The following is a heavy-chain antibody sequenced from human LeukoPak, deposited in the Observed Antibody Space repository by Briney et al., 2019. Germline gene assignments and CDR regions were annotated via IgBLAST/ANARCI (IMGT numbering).Heavy chain of an antibody. V-gene: IGHV3-30*02. CDR3: AKDHGYSYGFPDY. Sequence: GGSLRLSCAASGFTFTDYGIHWVRQAPGKGLEWVTFIRYDGSGQYYADSLKGRFTISRDNSKNTLYLQMNSLRPEDTAVYYCAKDHGYSYGFPDYWGLGTLVTVSS. CDR2: IRYDGSGQ. CDR1: GFTFTDYG. J-gene: IGHJ4*02. D-gene: IGHD5-18*01.